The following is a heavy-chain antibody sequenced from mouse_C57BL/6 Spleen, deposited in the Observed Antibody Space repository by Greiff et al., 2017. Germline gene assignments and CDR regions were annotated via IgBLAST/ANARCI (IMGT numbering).Heavy chain of an antibody. CDR2: IYPGDGDT. CDR1: GYAFSSSW. V-gene: IGHV1-82*01. J-gene: IGHJ2*01. Sequence: QVQLQQSGPELVKPGASVQISCKASGYAFSSSWMNWVKQRPGKGLEWIGRIYPGDGDTNYNGKFKGKATLTADKSSSTAYMQLSSLTSDDSAVYFCARWICGLTVVAHFDYWGQGTTLTVSS. CDR3: ARWICGLTVVAHFDY. D-gene: IGHD1-1*01.